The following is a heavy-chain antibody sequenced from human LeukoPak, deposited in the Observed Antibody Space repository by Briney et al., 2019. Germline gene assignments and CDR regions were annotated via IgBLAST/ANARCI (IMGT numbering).Heavy chain of an antibody. CDR3: ARNRVATIYGKFDY. D-gene: IGHD5-12*01. CDR2: VSYTGSTNHTGST. J-gene: IGHJ4*02. Sequence: KPSETLSLTCTVSGGSVSAFYWSWIRQPPGKGLQWIGYVSYTGSTNHTGSTNYNPSLKSRVNISEDTSNNQFSLKLSSLTAADTAVYFCARNRVATIYGKFDYWGQGTLATVSS. CDR1: GGSVSAFY. V-gene: IGHV4-59*02.